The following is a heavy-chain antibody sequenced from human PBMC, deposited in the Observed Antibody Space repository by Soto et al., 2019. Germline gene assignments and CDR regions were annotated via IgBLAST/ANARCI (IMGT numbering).Heavy chain of an antibody. Sequence: QVQLVQSGAEVKKPGASVKVSCKASGYTFTGYYMHWVRQAPGQGLEWMGWNNPNSGGTNYAQKFQGCVTMTRDTSISTAYMELSRLRSDDTAVYYCARGRDSPYYDFWSGSDAFDIWGQGTMVTVSS. D-gene: IGHD3-3*01. CDR2: NNPNSGGT. V-gene: IGHV1-2*04. CDR1: GYTFTGYY. J-gene: IGHJ3*02. CDR3: ARGRDSPYYDFWSGSDAFDI.